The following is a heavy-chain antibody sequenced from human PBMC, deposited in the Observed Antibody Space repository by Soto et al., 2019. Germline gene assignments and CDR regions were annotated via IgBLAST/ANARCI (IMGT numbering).Heavy chain of an antibody. D-gene: IGHD1-20*01. CDR1: GGSISSYY. J-gene: IGHJ4*02. V-gene: IGHV4-59*01. CDR2: IYYSGST. CDR3: ARRYGRNFDY. Sequence: PSETLSLTCTVSGGSISSYYWSWIRQPPGKGLEWIGYIYYSGSTNYNPSLKSRVTISVDTSKNQFSLKLSSVTAADTALYYCARRYGRNFDYWGQRTLVTV.